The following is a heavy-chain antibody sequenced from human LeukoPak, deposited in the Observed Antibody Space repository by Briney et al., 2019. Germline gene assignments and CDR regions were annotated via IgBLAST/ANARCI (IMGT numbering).Heavy chain of an antibody. V-gene: IGHV3-30*02. D-gene: IGHD2-2*01. J-gene: IGHJ4*02. Sequence: PGGSLRLSCAASGFTFSSYGMHWVRQAPGKGLEWVAFIRYDGSNKYYADSVKGRFTISRDNSKNTLYLQMNSLRAEDTAVYYCAKGQYQLSPFDYWGQGTLVTVSS. CDR2: IRYDGSNK. CDR1: GFTFSSYG. CDR3: AKGQYQLSPFDY.